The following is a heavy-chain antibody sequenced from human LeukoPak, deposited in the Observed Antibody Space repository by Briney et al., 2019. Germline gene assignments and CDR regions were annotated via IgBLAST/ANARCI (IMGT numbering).Heavy chain of an antibody. D-gene: IGHD5-12*01. Sequence: GGSLRLSCAASAFTFSSYSMNWVRQAPGKGLEWVSSISSRSSYIYYADSVKGRFTISRDNSKSTLYLQMDSLRAEDTAVYYCAKCGNSGCHLIDYWGQGTLVTVSS. J-gene: IGHJ4*02. CDR2: ISSRSSYI. CDR3: AKCGNSGCHLIDY. CDR1: AFTFSSYS. V-gene: IGHV3-21*04.